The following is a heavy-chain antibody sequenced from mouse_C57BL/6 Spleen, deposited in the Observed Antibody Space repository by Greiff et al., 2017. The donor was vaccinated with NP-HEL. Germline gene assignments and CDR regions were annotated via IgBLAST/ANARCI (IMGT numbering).Heavy chain of an antibody. Sequence: EVKLVESGGGLVQPGGSLSLSCAASGFTFTDYYMSWVRQPPGKALEWLGFIRNKANGYTTEYSASVKGRFTISRDNSQSILYLQMNALRAEDSATYYCASLWSSWFAYWGQGTLVTVSA. CDR3: ASLWSSWFAY. V-gene: IGHV7-3*01. J-gene: IGHJ3*01. D-gene: IGHD1-1*02. CDR2: IRNKANGYTT. CDR1: GFTFTDYY.